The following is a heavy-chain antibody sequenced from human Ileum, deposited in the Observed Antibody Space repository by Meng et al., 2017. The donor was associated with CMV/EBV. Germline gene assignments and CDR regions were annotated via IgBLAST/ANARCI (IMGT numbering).Heavy chain of an antibody. D-gene: IGHD1-26*01. CDR2: MYFSGIA. CDR3: ARDLTNKWFYY. V-gene: IGHV4-39*07. CDR1: GAPSRSGSPS. J-gene: IGHJ4*02. Sequence: QMPVPESGPGVVKPAEHLSPTCTASGAPSRSGSPSWAWFRQPPGKRLEWIGSMYFSGIADYNPSLKSRVTISLHATQKQFSLRLTSVTAADSAVYFCARDLTNKWFYYWGQGTLVTVSS.